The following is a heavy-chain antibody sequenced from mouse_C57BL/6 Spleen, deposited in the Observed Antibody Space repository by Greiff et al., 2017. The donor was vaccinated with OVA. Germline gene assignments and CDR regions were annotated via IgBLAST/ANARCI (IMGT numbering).Heavy chain of an antibody. CDR1: GYSFTGYY. D-gene: IGHD1-1*01. CDR2: INPSTGGT. V-gene: IGHV1-42*01. Sequence: EVKLMESGPELVKPGASVKISCKASGYSFTGYYMNWVKQSPEKSLEWIGEINPSTGGTTYNQKFKAKATLTVDKSSSTAYMQLKSLTSEDSAVYYCARRGSSPYYYAMDYWGQGTSVTVSS. CDR3: ARRGSSPYYYAMDY. J-gene: IGHJ4*01.